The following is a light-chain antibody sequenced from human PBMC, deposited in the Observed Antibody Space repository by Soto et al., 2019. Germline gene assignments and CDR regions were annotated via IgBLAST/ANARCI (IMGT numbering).Light chain of an antibody. CDR3: QQANSFPLT. V-gene: IGKV1-12*01. CDR2: AAS. Sequence: IQITQSPSSLSASVGDRVTMHCRASQGISSWLAWYQQKHGKPPKILIYAASSLQSGIPSRFSGSGSGTDFTLTISSLQPEDFETYYCQQANSFPLTFGGGTKVDIK. CDR1: QGISSW. J-gene: IGKJ4*01.